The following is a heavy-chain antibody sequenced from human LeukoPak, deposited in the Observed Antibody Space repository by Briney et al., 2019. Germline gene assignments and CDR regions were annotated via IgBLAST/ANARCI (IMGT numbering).Heavy chain of an antibody. Sequence: PSQTLSLTCTVSGYSISSGYYWGWNRQPPGKGLAWIGSVYHSGSTYYNPSLKSRVTISVDTSKNQFSLKLSSVTAADTAVYYCARGGTVTNFGYWGQGTVVTVSS. CDR2: VYHSGST. D-gene: IGHD4-17*01. V-gene: IGHV4-38-2*02. CDR3: ARGGTVTNFGY. CDR1: GYSISSGYY. J-gene: IGHJ4*02.